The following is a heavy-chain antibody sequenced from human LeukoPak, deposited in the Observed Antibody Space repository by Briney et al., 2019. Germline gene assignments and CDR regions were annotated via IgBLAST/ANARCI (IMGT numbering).Heavy chain of an antibody. J-gene: IGHJ4*02. CDR1: GYTFTSYY. CDR2: INPSGGST. V-gene: IGHV1-46*01. D-gene: IGHD2-15*01. CDR3: ARGGYCSGGSCYSGIDY. Sequence: ASVKVSCKASGYTFTSYYMHWVRQAPGQGLEWMGIINPSGGSTSYAQKFQGRVTMTRDMSTSTVYMELSSLRSEDTAVYYCARGGYCSGGSCYSGIDYWGQGTLVTVSS.